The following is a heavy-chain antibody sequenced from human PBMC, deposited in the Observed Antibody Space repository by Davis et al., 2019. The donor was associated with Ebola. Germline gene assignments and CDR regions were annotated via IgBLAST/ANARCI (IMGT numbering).Heavy chain of an antibody. D-gene: IGHD1-26*01. Sequence: GESLKISCAASGFTFSSYAMSWVRQAPGKGLEWVSGITNSGGATYYAGSVKGRFTISRDNSKNTVYLQMNNLRVEDTAVYYCATLPGYYWGQGTLVTVSS. CDR3: ATLPGYY. J-gene: IGHJ4*02. V-gene: IGHV3-23*01. CDR2: ITNSGGAT. CDR1: GFTFSSYA.